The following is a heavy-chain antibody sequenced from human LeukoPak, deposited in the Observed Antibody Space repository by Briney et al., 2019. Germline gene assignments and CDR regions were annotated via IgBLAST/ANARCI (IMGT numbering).Heavy chain of an antibody. J-gene: IGHJ4*02. CDR1: GFTFDDYG. V-gene: IGHV3-20*04. CDR2: INWNGGST. CDR3: ASQEEAVWPEPLDY. Sequence: GGSLRLSCAASGFTFDDYGMSWVRQAPGKWLEWVSGINWNGGSTGYADSVKGRFTISRDNANNSLYLQMNSLRAEDTAVYYCASQEEAVWPEPLDYWGQGTLVTVSS. D-gene: IGHD1-14*01.